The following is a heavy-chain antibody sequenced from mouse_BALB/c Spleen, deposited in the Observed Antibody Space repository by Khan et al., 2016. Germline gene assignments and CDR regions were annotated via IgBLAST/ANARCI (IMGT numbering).Heavy chain of an antibody. D-gene: IGHD2-4*01. V-gene: IGHV14-3*02. CDR3: ARSYYDSWFVY. Sequence: EVQLQESGAELVKPGASVKLSCTASGFNIKDTYMHWMIQRPEQGLEWIGRIDPANDNTNYDPKFQGKATITADTSSNTAYLQLSSLTSEDTAVYYCARSYYDSWFVYWGQGTLVTVSA. CDR1: GFNIKDTY. CDR2: IDPANDNT. J-gene: IGHJ3*01.